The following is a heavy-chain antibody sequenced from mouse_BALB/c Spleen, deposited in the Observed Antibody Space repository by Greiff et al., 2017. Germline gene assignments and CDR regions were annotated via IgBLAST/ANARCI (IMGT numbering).Heavy chain of an antibody. CDR1: GYTFSSYW. V-gene: IGHV1-9*01. J-gene: IGHJ3*01. CDR2: ILPGSGST. CDR3: GRGGGWFAY. Sequence: QLKESGAELMKPGASAQISCKATGYTFSSYWIEWVKQRPGHGLEWIGEILPGSGSTNYNEKFKGNATFTADTSSNTAYMQLSSLTSEDSAVYYCGRGGGWFAYWGQGTLVTVSA.